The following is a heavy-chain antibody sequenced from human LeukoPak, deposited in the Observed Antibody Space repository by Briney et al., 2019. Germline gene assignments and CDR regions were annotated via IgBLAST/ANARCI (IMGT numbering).Heavy chain of an antibody. CDR3: ASYHY. J-gene: IGHJ4*02. CDR1: GFTFSNYA. D-gene: IGHD2-2*01. Sequence: GGSLRLSCAASGFTFSNYALSWVRRAPGKGLEWVANIKEDGSETSYVDSVKGRFTISRDNAKNSLYLQMSGLRAEDTAVYYCASYHYWGQGTLATVSS. V-gene: IGHV3-7*02. CDR2: IKEDGSET.